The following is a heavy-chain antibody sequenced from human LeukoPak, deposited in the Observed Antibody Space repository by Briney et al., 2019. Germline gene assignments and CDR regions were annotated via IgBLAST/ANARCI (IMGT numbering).Heavy chain of an antibody. CDR1: GYSIRSSNW. V-gene: IGHV4-28*01. D-gene: IGHD5-18*01. J-gene: IGHJ5*02. CDR3: ARTVVETSTIFSS. Sequence: SDTLSLTCAVSGYSIRSSNWWSWIRPPPGKGLEWIGYIYYSGSTYYNPSLKSRVTMSVDTSKNQFSLKLSSVAAVDTAVYYCARTVVETSTIFSSCGQGTLITVSS. CDR2: IYYSGST.